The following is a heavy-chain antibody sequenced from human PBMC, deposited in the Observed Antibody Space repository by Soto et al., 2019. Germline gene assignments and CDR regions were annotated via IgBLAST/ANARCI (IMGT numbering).Heavy chain of an antibody. J-gene: IGHJ6*02. CDR3: ARVGIVGATQPYYYYYGMDV. Sequence: QVQLVESGGGVVQPGRSLRLSCAASGFTFSSYAMHWVRQAPGKGLEWVAVISYDGSNKYYADSVKGRFTISRDNSKNTLYLQMNSLRAEDTAVYYCARVGIVGATQPYYYYYGMDVWGQGTTVTVSS. CDR2: ISYDGSNK. D-gene: IGHD1-26*01. V-gene: IGHV3-30-3*01. CDR1: GFTFSSYA.